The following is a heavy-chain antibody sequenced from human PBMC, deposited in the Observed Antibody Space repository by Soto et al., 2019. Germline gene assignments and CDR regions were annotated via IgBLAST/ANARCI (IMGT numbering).Heavy chain of an antibody. Sequence: QVQLVESGGGLVKPGGSLRLSCAASGFTFSDYYMSWIRQAPGKGLEWVSYISSSGSTIYYADSVKGRVTISRDNAKNSLYLQMNSLRAEDTAVSYCARLDGNDYDSSGYYYYYYVMDVWGQGTTVTVSS. CDR1: GFTFSDYY. J-gene: IGHJ6*02. CDR3: ARLDGNDYDSSGYYYYYYVMDV. CDR2: ISSSGSTI. D-gene: IGHD3-22*01. V-gene: IGHV3-11*01.